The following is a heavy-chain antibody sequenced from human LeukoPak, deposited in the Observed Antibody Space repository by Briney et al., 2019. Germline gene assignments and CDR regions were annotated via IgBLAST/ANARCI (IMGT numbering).Heavy chain of an antibody. V-gene: IGHV3-15*01. J-gene: IGHJ3*02. CDR2: IKSKTDGGTT. Sequence: GGSLRLSCAASGFTFSNAWMSWVRQAPGKGLEWVGRIKSKTDGGTTDYAAPVKGRFTISRDDSKNKLYLQMNSLKNEDTAVYYCTTTDVKFLYYCSGSSFDIWGQGTMVTVSS. D-gene: IGHD3-10*01. CDR1: GFTFSNAW. CDR3: TTTDVKFLYYCSGSSFDI.